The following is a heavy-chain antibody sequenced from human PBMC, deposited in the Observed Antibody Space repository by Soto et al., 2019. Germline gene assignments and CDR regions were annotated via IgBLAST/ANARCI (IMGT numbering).Heavy chain of an antibody. CDR1: GGTFSSYA. D-gene: IGHD6-13*01. CDR2: IIPIFGTA. V-gene: IGHV1-69*05. CDR3: ASPKVYSSSWSNWFDP. Sequence: QVQLVQSGAEVKKPGSSVKVSCKASGGTFSSYAISWVRQAPGQGLEWMGGIIPIFGTANYAQKFQGRVTITXXEXTXXAHMELSSLRSEDTAVYYCASPKVYSSSWSNWFDPWGQGTLVTVSS. J-gene: IGHJ5*02.